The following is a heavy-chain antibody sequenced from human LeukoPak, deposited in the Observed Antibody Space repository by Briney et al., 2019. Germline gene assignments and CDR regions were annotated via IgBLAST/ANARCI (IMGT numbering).Heavy chain of an antibody. CDR2: MNPNSGNT. J-gene: IGHJ4*02. V-gene: IGHV1-8*01. D-gene: IGHD3-10*01. CDR3: ARGRPWFGELEDY. CDR1: RYTFTSYD. Sequence: AASVKVSCKGSRYTFTSYDINWVRQAAGQGLEWMGWMNPNSGNTGYAQKFQGRVTMTMNTSMNTAYMELSSLSSEDTAVYYCARGRPWFGELEDYWGQGTLVTVSS.